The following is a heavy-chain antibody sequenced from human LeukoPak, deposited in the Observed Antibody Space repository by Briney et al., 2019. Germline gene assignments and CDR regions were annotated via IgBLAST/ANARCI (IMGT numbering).Heavy chain of an antibody. CDR2: INQDGTEK. CDR3: ARDLYYFESEGYYASDY. D-gene: IGHD3-22*01. V-gene: IGHV3-7*01. CDR1: GFTFSTYW. J-gene: IGHJ4*02. Sequence: GGSLRLSCEASGFTFSTYWTSWVRQAPGKGLEWVGNINQDGTEKHYLDSMRGRFTISRDNAKNSLFLQMNSLRAEDTAVYFCARDLYYFESEGYYASDYWGQGTLVTVSS.